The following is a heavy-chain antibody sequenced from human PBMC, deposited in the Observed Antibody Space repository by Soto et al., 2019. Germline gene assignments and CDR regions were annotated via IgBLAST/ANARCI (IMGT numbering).Heavy chain of an antibody. CDR1: GFSLSNARMG. CDR3: VRYSNYFGSGRGGMDV. J-gene: IGHJ6*02. CDR2: IFSNDEK. D-gene: IGHD3-10*01. V-gene: IGHV2-26*01. Sequence: SGPTLVNPTETLTLTCTVSGFSLSNARMGVSWIRQPPGKALEWLAHIFSNDEKSYRTSLRSRLSISKDTSKSQVVLTMTNMDPVDTATYYCVRYSNYFGSGRGGMDVWGQGTTVTVSS.